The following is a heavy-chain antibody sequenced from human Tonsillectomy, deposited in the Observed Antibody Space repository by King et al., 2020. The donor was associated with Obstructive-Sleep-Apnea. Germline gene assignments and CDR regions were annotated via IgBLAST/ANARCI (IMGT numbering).Heavy chain of an antibody. CDR1: GFTFSSYA. CDR3: ARATFDYFYYYSMDV. V-gene: IGHV3-30*04. Sequence: VQLVESGGGVVQPGRSLRLSCAASGFTFSSYAMHWVRQAPGKGLEWVAVVSYDGGNKYYADSVKGRFTISRDNSKNTLYLQMNSLRAEDTAVYYCARATFDYFYYYSMDVWGQGTTVTVSS. D-gene: IGHD2/OR15-2a*01. J-gene: IGHJ6*02. CDR2: VSYDGGNK.